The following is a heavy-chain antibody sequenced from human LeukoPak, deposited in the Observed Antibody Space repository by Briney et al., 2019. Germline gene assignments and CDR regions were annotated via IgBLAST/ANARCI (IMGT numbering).Heavy chain of an antibody. V-gene: IGHV1-18*01. Sequence: ASVKVSCKASGYTFTSYGISWVRQAPGQGLEWMGWISGYNGNTKYAHKVQGRVTMTTDTSTGTAYMELRSLRSDDTALYYCARAYSYGSDYYYGMDVWGQGTTVTVSS. CDR3: ARAYSYGSDYYYGMDV. CDR1: GYTFTSYG. D-gene: IGHD5-18*01. CDR2: ISGYNGNT. J-gene: IGHJ6*02.